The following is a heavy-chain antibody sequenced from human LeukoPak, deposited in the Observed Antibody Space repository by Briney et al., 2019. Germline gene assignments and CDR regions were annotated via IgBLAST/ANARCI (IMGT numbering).Heavy chain of an antibody. CDR2: IRSKAYGGTA. CDR1: GFIFGDYA. J-gene: IGHJ4*02. CDR3: ARDGQTYSGSSADY. V-gene: IGHV3-49*04. D-gene: IGHD1-26*01. Sequence: GGSLRLSCTGSGFIFGDYAMNWVRQAPGKGLEWVGVIRSKAYGGTAEYAASVKGRFTISRDDSKSIAYLQMSSLKTEDTAVYYCARDGQTYSGSSADYWGQGTLVTVSS.